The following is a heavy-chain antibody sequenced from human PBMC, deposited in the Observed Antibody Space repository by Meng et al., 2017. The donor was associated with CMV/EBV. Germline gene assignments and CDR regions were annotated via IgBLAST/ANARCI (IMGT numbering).Heavy chain of an antibody. CDR2: INPNSGGT. CDR3: AREDVVAGTVAFDI. CDR1: GYTFTGYY. D-gene: IGHD6-19*01. Sequence: ASVKVSCKASGYTFTGYYVHWVRQAPGQGLEWMGWINPNSGGTNYAQKFQGRVTMTRDTSISTAYMELSRLRSDDTAVYYCAREDVVAGTVAFDIWGQGTMVTVSS. J-gene: IGHJ3*02. V-gene: IGHV1-2*02.